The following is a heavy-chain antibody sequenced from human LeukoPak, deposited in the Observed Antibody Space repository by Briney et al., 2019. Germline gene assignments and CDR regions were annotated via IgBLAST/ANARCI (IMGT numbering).Heavy chain of an antibody. CDR3: AKDHDSSGWYGLFDY. CDR1: GFTFRTYG. CDR2: ISGGGGGT. J-gene: IGHJ4*02. D-gene: IGHD6-19*01. Sequence: GGSLRLSCTVFGFTFRTYGMNWVRQAPGKGLEWVSAISGGGGGTYYADSVKGRFTISRGNSKNTLYLQMDSLRAEDTAVYYCAKDHDSSGWYGLFDYWGQGTLVTVSS. V-gene: IGHV3-23*01.